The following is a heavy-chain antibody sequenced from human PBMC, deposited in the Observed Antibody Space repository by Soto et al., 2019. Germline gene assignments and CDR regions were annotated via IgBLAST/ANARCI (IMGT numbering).Heavy chain of an antibody. Sequence: GGSLRLSCAASGFTFSDYYMSWIRQAPGKGLEWVSYISSSGSTIYYADSVKGRFTISRDNAKNSLYLQMNSLRAEDTAVYYCARSSAYYDFWSGYYTYTWFAPGGKGNMVTVSS. J-gene: IGHJ5*02. CDR1: GFTFSDYY. CDR2: ISSSGSTI. D-gene: IGHD3-3*01. V-gene: IGHV3-11*01. CDR3: ARSSAYYDFWSGYYTYTWFAP.